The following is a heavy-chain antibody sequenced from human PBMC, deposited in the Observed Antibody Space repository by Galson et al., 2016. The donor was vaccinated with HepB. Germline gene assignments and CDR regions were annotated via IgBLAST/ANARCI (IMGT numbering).Heavy chain of an antibody. Sequence: SLRLSCAASGFSFSDHYMNWVRQAPGAGLEWVARATNKASGYITQYGTSARDRFIISRDESESSLYLQMNSLRDEDTAIYYCVREADYSSGVFDYWGQGILVTVSS. CDR1: GFSFSDHY. J-gene: IGHJ4*02. CDR3: VREADYSSGVFDY. V-gene: IGHV3-72*01. CDR2: ATNKASGYIT. D-gene: IGHD6-19*01.